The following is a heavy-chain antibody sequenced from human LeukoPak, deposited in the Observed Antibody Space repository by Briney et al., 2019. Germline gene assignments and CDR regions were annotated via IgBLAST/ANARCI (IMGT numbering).Heavy chain of an antibody. J-gene: IGHJ3*02. CDR1: GYTLTELS. CDR2: FDPEDGET. Sequence: ASVKVSCKVSGYTLTELSMHLVRQAPGKGLEWMGGFDPEDGETIYGQKFQGRVTMTEDTSTDTAYMELSSLRSEDTAVYYCATDRKYYDSSGYDAFDIWGQGTMVTVSS. V-gene: IGHV1-24*01. D-gene: IGHD3-22*01. CDR3: ATDRKYYDSSGYDAFDI.